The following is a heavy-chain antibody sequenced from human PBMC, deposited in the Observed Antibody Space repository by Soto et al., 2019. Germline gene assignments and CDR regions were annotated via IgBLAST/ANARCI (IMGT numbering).Heavy chain of an antibody. D-gene: IGHD6-19*01. CDR2: IYYSGST. J-gene: IGHJ4*02. V-gene: IGHV4-59*01. CDR3: ARRYSRGWDHTFDY. Sequence: LPETLSLTCTVSGGSISSYYWSWIRQPPGKGLEWIVYIYYSGSTNYNPSLKSRVTISVDTSKNQFSLKLSSVTAADTAVYYCARRYSRGWDHTFDYWGQGTLVTVS. CDR1: GGSISSYY.